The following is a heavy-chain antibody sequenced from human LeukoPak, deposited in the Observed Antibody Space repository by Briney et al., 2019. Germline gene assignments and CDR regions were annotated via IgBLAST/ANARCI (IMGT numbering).Heavy chain of an antibody. CDR2: IYYSGST. D-gene: IGHD3-22*01. CDR1: GGSISSSSYY. Sequence: PSETLSLTCTVSGGSISSSSYYWGWIRQPPGKGLEWIGNIYYSGSTYYNPSLKSRVTISVDTSKNQFSLKLSSVTAADTAVYYCARVDTMIVVVRGFAFDIWGQGTMVTVSS. V-gene: IGHV4-39*07. CDR3: ARVDTMIVVVRGFAFDI. J-gene: IGHJ3*02.